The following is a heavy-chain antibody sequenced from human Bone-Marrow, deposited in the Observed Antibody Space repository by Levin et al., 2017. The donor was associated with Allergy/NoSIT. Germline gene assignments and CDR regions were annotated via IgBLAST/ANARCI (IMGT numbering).Heavy chain of an antibody. J-gene: IGHJ5*02. V-gene: IGHV1-8*01. CDR1: GYTFTSYD. D-gene: IGHD3-22*01. CDR2: MNPNSGNT. Sequence: ASVKVSCKASGYTFTSYDINWVRQATGQGLEWMGWMNPNSGNTGYAQKFQGRVTMTRNTSISTAYMELSSLRSEDTAVYYCARNQGITMIVGGQSPVVSQTYNWFDPWGQGTLVTVSS. CDR3: ARNQGITMIVGGQSPVVSQTYNWFDP.